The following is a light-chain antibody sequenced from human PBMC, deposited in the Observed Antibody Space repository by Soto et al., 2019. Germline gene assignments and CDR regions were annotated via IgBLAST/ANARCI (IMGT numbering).Light chain of an antibody. V-gene: IGKV3-20*01. CDR1: QSVSSNY. CDR2: GAS. CDR3: QQYGQYGSSVT. J-gene: IGKJ4*01. Sequence: EIVLTQSPGTLSVSPGERVTLSCRASQSVSSNYLAWYQQRPGQAPRLLIFGASTRAAGIPDRFSGSGSGRDFTLTISRVEPEDFAVYYCQQYGQYGSSVTFGGGTRV.